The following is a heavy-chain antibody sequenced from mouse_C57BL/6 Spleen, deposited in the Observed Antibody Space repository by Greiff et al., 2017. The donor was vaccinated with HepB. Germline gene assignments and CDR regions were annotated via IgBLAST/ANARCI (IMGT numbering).Heavy chain of an antibody. V-gene: IGHV6-6*01. CDR3: TGIRYYYGSSYRYFDY. Sequence: EVMLVESGGGLVQPGGSMKLSCAASGFTFSDAWMDWVRQSPEKGLEWVAEIRNKANNHATYYAESVKGRFTISRDDSKSSVYLQMNSLRAEDTGIYYCTGIRYYYGSSYRYFDYWGQGTTLTVSS. D-gene: IGHD1-1*01. J-gene: IGHJ2*01. CDR1: GFTFSDAW. CDR2: IRNKANNHAT.